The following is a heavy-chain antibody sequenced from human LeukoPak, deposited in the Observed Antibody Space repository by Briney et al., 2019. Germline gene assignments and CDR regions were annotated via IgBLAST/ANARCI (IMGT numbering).Heavy chain of an antibody. CDR2: ISGSGGNT. CDR1: GFTFSSYT. CDR3: AKSTVGTFDY. D-gene: IGHD7-27*01. V-gene: IGHV3-23*01. Sequence: GGSLRLSCAASGFTFSSYTLNWVRQAPGKGLEWVSSISGSGGNTYYAGSVKGRFTISRDNSKNTLYLQMNSLRVEDTAVYYCAKSTVGTFDYWGQGTLVTVSS. J-gene: IGHJ4*02.